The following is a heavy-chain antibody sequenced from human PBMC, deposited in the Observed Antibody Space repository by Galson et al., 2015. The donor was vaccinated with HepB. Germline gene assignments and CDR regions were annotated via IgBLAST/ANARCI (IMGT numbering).Heavy chain of an antibody. CDR2: IIPIFGTA. CDR3: ARVLPWELRALGWFDP. CDR1: GGTFSSYA. J-gene: IGHJ5*02. D-gene: IGHD1-26*01. Sequence: SVKVSCKASGGTFSSYAISWVRQAPGQGLEWMGGIIPIFGTANYAQKFQGRVTITADESTSTAYMELSSLRSEDTAVYYCARVLPWELRALGWFDPWGQGTLVTVSS. V-gene: IGHV1-69*13.